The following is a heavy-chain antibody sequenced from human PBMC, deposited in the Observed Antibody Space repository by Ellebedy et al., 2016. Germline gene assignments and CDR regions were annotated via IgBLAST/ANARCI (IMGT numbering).Heavy chain of an antibody. CDR1: GFIISNAW. J-gene: IGHJ4*02. Sequence: GESLKISCAASGFIISNAWMNWVRQAPGRGLEWVSILIPDGGTAYVDSVKGRFTLSRDNSKNTVYLQMNSLTAEDTAVYFCAKSGYSYAWGYWGQGTLVTVSS. CDR3: AKSGYSYAWGY. D-gene: IGHD5-18*01. V-gene: IGHV3-53*01. CDR2: LIPDGGT.